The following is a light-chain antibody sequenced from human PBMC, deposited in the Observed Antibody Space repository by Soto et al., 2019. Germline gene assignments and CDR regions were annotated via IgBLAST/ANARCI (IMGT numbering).Light chain of an antibody. CDR3: QQYNTYNT. CDR1: QGISNY. V-gene: IGKV1-16*01. J-gene: IGKJ5*01. CDR2: AAS. Sequence: DIQMTQSPSTLSASVGDRVTITCRASQGISNYLAWYQQKPGKAPKLLIYAASTLQSGVPSRLSGSGSGTDFTLTISCMQSEDFATYYCQQYNTYNTFGQGTRLEIK.